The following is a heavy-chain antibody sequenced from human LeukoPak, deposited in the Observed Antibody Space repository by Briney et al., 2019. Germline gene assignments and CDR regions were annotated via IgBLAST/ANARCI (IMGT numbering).Heavy chain of an antibody. J-gene: IGHJ4*02. CDR2: INPDGSTT. CDR1: GFTLSSNW. V-gene: IGHV3-74*01. Sequence: GGSLRLSCAASGFTLSSNWMHWVRQAPGKGLVWVSRINPDGSTTTYADSVKGRFTISRDNARKMLLLQMNSLRAEDTAVYYCVRPRSGSLSDWGQGTLVTVSS. CDR3: VRPRSGSLSD. D-gene: IGHD1-26*01.